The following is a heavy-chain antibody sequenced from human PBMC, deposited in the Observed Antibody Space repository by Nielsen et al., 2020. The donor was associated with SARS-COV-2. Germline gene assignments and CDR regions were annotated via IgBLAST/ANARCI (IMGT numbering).Heavy chain of an antibody. CDR2: ISYDGSNK. D-gene: IGHD2-15*01. J-gene: IGHJ5*02. V-gene: IGHV3-30*03. CDR1: GFTFSSYG. CDR3: ATGPGYCSGGSCLNWFDP. Sequence: GESLKISCAASGFTFSSYGMHWVRQAPGKGLEWVAVISYDGSNKYYADSVKGRFTISRDNSKNTLYLQMNSLRAEDTAVYYCATGPGYCSGGSCLNWFDPWGQGTLVTVSS.